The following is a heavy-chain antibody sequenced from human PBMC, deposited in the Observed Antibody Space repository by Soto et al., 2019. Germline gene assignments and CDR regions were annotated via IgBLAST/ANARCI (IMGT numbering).Heavy chain of an antibody. CDR1: GFTFSSYA. Sequence: PGGSLRLSCAASGFTFSSYAMHWVRQAPGKGLEWVAVISYDGSNKYYADSVKGRFTISRDNSKNTLYLQMNSLRAEDTAVYYCASPVDYYDSSGYYESDYWGQGTLVTVSS. J-gene: IGHJ4*02. D-gene: IGHD3-22*01. V-gene: IGHV3-30-3*01. CDR3: ASPVDYYDSSGYYESDY. CDR2: ISYDGSNK.